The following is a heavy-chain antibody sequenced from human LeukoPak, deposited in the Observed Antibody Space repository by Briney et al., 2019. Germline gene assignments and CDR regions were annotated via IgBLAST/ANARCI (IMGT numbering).Heavy chain of an antibody. V-gene: IGHV4-39*07. Sequence: PSETLSLTCTVAGVSVSSYSYYWGWIRQPPGKGLEWIGEINHSGSTNYNPSLKSRVTISVDTSKNQFSLKLSSVTAADTAVYYCARGAGRYFDWLSAGWFDPWGQGTLVTVSS. D-gene: IGHD3-9*01. CDR2: INHSGST. CDR3: ARGAGRYFDWLSAGWFDP. CDR1: GVSVSSYSYY. J-gene: IGHJ5*02.